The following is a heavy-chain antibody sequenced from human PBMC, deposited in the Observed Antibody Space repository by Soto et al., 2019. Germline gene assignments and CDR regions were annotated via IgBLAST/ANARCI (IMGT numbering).Heavy chain of an antibody. J-gene: IGHJ6*02. CDR2: IIPIFGTA. D-gene: IGHD3-10*01. CDR3: ARVRVGSGNRDSYYYYGMDV. V-gene: IGHV1-69*01. CDR1: GGTFSSYA. Sequence: QVKLVQSGAEVKKPGSSVKVSCKASGGTFSSYAISWVRQAPGQGLEWRGGIIPIFGTATYAQKFQGRVKITADESTSTAYMELSSLRSEDTAVYYCARVRVGSGNRDSYYYYGMDVWGQGTTVTVSS.